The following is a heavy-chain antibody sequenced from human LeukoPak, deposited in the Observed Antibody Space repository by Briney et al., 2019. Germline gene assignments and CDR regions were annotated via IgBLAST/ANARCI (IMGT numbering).Heavy chain of an antibody. CDR3: ARTAPDSSGYYYVENAFDI. Sequence: PSETLSLTCTVSGGSISSGGYYWSWIRQHPGKGLEWIGYIYYSGSTYYNPSLKSRVTISVDTSKNQFSLKLSSVTAADTAVYYCARTAPDSSGYYYVENAFDIWGQGTMVTVSS. CDR2: IYYSGST. V-gene: IGHV4-31*03. D-gene: IGHD3-22*01. CDR1: GGSISSGGYY. J-gene: IGHJ3*02.